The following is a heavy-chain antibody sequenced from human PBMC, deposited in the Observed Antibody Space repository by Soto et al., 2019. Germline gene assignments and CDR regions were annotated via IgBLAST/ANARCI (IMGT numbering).Heavy chain of an antibody. CDR2: ISAYNGNT. J-gene: IGHJ6*02. D-gene: IGHD3-22*01. Sequence: QVQLVQSGAEVKKPGASVKVSCKASGYTFTSYGISWVRQAPGQGLEWMGWISAYNGNTNYAQKLQGRVTMTTDTATSTAYMELKSLRSDETAVYYCARDRGNRGEIDYYDSSGLETYGMDVWGQGTTVTVSS. CDR3: ARDRGNRGEIDYYDSSGLETYGMDV. CDR1: GYTFTSYG. V-gene: IGHV1-18*01.